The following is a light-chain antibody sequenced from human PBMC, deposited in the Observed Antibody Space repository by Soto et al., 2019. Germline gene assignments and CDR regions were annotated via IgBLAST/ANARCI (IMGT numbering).Light chain of an antibody. J-gene: IGLJ1*01. CDR3: SSYTSDSGV. Sequence: QSVLTQPASVSGAVGQSITISCTGTSSDVGGYDFVSWYQHHPGKAPKLIIYEDRTRPSGVFDRFSGSKSGNAASLAISGVQAEDEADYSCSSYTSDSGVFGTGTKLTVL. CDR2: EDR. CDR1: SSDVGGYDF. V-gene: IGLV2-14*01.